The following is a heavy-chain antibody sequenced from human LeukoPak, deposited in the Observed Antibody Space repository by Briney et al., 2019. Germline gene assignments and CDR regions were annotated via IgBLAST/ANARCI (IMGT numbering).Heavy chain of an antibody. J-gene: IGHJ5*02. Sequence: PGGSLRLSCAASGLTFSSYSMNWVRQTPGRGLEWVSSITSSRSSYIYYVDSVKGQFTISRDNAKNPLYLQMNSLRAEDKALYYCARSLGITVAGWFEPWGQSALLTVP. CDR2: ITSSRSSYI. CDR1: GLTFSSYS. V-gene: IGHV3-21*01. D-gene: IGHD6-19*01. CDR3: ARSLGITVAGWFEP.